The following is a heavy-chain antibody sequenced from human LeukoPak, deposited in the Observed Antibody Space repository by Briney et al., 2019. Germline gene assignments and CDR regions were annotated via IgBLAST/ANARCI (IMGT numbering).Heavy chain of an antibody. V-gene: IGHV1-18*01. CDR3: ARREAVARRDAFDI. J-gene: IGHJ3*02. Sequence: ASVKVSCKASGYTLTSYGISWVRQAPGQGLEWMGWISSYNGNTNYAQTLQGRVTMSTDTSTGTAYMELRSLRSDDTAVYYCARREAVARRDAFDIWGQGTMVAVSS. CDR2: ISSYNGNT. CDR1: GYTLTSYG. D-gene: IGHD6-19*01.